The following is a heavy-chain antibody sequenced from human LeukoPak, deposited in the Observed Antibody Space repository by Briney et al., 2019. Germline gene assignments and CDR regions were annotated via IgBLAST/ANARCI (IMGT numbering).Heavy chain of an antibody. J-gene: IGHJ3*02. V-gene: IGHV1-69*04. CDR2: IIPILGIA. Sequence: SVKVSCKASGGTFSSYAISWVRQAPGQGLEWMGRIIPILGIANYAQKFQGRVTITADKSTSTAYMELSGLRSEDTAVYYCARAGDCSSTSCYAAFDIWGQGTMVTVSS. CDR3: ARAGDCSSTSCYAAFDI. D-gene: IGHD2-2*03. CDR1: GGTFSSYA.